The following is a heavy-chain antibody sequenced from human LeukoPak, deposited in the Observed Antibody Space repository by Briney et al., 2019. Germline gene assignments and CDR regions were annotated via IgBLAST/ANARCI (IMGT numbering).Heavy chain of an antibody. J-gene: IGHJ4*02. CDR3: ARDLRTIVVVVAATRVPGY. CDR1: GYTFTGYY. D-gene: IGHD2-15*01. V-gene: IGHV1-2*02. Sequence: ASVKVSCKASGYTFTGYYMHWVRQAPGQGLEWMGWISPNSGGTNYAQKFQGRVTMTRDTSISIAYMELSRLRSDDTAVYYCARDLRTIVVVVAATRVPGYWGQGTLVTVSS. CDR2: ISPNSGGT.